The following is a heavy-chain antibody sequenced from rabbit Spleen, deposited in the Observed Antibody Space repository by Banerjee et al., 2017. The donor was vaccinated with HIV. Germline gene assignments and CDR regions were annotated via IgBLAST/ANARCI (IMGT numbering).Heavy chain of an antibody. Sequence: QEQLVESGGGLVQPGGSLKLSCKASGFDFSSYGVSWVRQAPGKGLEWIGYIDLVFGSSYFASWVNGRFTISSHNAQNTLYLQLSRLTAADTATYFCGRGAGSSGYYNLWGPGTLVTVS. J-gene: IGHJ4*01. V-gene: IGHV1S47*01. CDR1: GFDFSSYG. CDR3: GRGAGSSGYYNL. D-gene: IGHD1-1*01. CDR2: IDLVFGSS.